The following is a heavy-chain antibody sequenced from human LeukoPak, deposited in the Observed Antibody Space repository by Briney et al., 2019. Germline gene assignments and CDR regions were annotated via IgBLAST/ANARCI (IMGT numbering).Heavy chain of an antibody. CDR1: GGSLSGYY. D-gene: IGHD1-26*01. V-gene: IGHV4-34*01. Sequence: ETLSLTCAVYGGSLSGYYWSWIRQPPGKGLEWIGEINHSGSTNYNPSLKSRVTISVDTSKNQFSLKLSSVIAADTAVYYCARLVGATKRGPPPHRGGRWYFDLWGRGTLVTVSS. CDR2: INHSGST. J-gene: IGHJ2*01. CDR3: ARLVGATKRGPPPHRGGRWYFDL.